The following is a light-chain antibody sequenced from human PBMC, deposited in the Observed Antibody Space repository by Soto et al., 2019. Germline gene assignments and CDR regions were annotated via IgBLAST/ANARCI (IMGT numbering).Light chain of an antibody. CDR3: CSYAGSYTPV. V-gene: IGLV2-11*01. CDR2: DVS. Sequence: QSVLTQPRSVSGSPGQSVTISCTGTSSDVGTYNYVSWYQQHPGKAPKLMIYDVSQRPSGVPDRFSGSKSGNTASLTISGLQAEDESDYYFCSYAGSYTPVFGGGTKLTVL. J-gene: IGLJ2*01. CDR1: SSDVGTYNY.